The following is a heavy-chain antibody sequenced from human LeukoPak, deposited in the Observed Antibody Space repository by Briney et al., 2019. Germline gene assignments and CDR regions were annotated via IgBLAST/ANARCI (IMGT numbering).Heavy chain of an antibody. CDR3: ARAGMSYSGSYYEGY. CDR1: GFTFSSYS. CDR2: ISSSSSYI. V-gene: IGHV3-21*01. Sequence: GGSLRLSCAASGFTFSSYSMNWVRQAPGKGLEWVSSISSSSSYIYYADSVKGRFTISRDNAKNSLYLQMNSLRAEDTAVYYCARAGMSYSGSYYEGYWGQGTLVTVSS. D-gene: IGHD1-26*01. J-gene: IGHJ4*02.